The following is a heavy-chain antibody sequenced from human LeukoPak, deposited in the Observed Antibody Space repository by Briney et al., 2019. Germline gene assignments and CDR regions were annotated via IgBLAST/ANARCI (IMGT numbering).Heavy chain of an antibody. D-gene: IGHD3-9*01. J-gene: IGHJ4*02. CDR3: ARLNSFDLND. Sequence: PGGSLRLSCAASGFTFSSYAMHWVRQAPGKGLEWVAVISYDGSNKYYADSVKGRFTISRDNSKDTLYLQMNSLRAEDTAVYFCARLNSFDLNDWGQGTLVTVSS. CDR2: ISYDGSNK. CDR1: GFTFSSYA. V-gene: IGHV3-30*04.